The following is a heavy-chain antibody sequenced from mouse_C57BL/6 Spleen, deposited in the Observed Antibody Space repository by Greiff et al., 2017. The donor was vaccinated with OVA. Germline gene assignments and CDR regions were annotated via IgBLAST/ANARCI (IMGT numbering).Heavy chain of an antibody. D-gene: IGHD2-2*01. CDR2: IHPNSGST. Sequence: QVQLQQSGAELVKPGASVKLSCKASGYTFTSYWMHWVKQRPGQGLEWIGMIHPNSGSTNYNEKFKSKATLTVAKSSSTAYMQLSSLTSEDSAVYYYANYYGSHWYFDVWGTGTTVTVSS. V-gene: IGHV1-64*01. CDR1: GYTFTSYW. J-gene: IGHJ1*03. CDR3: ANYYGSHWYFDV.